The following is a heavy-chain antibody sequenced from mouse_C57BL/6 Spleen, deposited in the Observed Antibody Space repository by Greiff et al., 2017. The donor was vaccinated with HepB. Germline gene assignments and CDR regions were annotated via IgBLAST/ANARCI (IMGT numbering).Heavy chain of an antibody. CDR3: ARDDGYYWYFDV. D-gene: IGHD2-3*01. V-gene: IGHV1-54*01. J-gene: IGHJ1*03. CDR2: INPGSGGT. Sequence: VKLQQSGAELVRPGTSVKVSCKASGYAFTNYLIEWVKQRPGQGLEWIGVINPGSGGTNYNEKFKGKATLTADKSSSTAYMQLSSLTSEDSAVYFCARDDGYYWYFDVWGTGTTVTVSS. CDR1: GYAFTNYL.